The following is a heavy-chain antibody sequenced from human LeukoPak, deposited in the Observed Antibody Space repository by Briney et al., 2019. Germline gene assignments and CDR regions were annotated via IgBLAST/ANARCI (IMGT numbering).Heavy chain of an antibody. CDR1: GGSFSGYY. CDR2: INHSGST. D-gene: IGHD5-12*01. CDR3: ARGQWGYSGYDTGSYYYYYMDV. Sequence: SETVSLTCAVDGGSFSGYYWSWLRQPPGKGPEWIREINHSGSTYYNTSLKSRVTISVDTSKNQFALKLSSVTAADTAVYYCARGQWGYSGYDTGSYYYYYMDVWGKGTTVTVSS. J-gene: IGHJ6*03. V-gene: IGHV4-34*01.